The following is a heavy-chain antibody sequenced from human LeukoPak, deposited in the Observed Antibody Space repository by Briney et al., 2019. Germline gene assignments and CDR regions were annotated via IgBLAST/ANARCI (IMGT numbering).Heavy chain of an antibody. V-gene: IGHV4-4*07. CDR1: GGSISSYY. CDR2: IYTSGST. Sequence: SETLSLTCTVSGGSISSYYWSWIRQPAGKGLEWIGRIYTSGSTNYNPSLKSRVTMSVDTSKNQFSLKLSSVTAADTAVYYCAREGGYCSGGSCYHSDPFFDYWGEGTLVTVSS. CDR3: AREGGYCSGGSCYHSDPFFDY. D-gene: IGHD2-15*01. J-gene: IGHJ4*02.